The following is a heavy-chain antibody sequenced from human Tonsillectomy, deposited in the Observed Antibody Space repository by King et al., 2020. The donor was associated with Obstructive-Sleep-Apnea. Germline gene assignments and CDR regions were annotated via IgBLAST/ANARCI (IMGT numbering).Heavy chain of an antibody. Sequence: VQLVESGGGVVQPGRSLRLSCAASGFTFSYYGMHWVRQAPGKGLEWVAVISFDGSNKYYADSVKGRFTISRDNSKNTLYLQMNSLRAEDTAVYYCAKARYSGYDYFDYWGQGTLVTVSS. CDR1: GFTFSYYG. CDR2: ISFDGSNK. CDR3: AKARYSGYDYFDY. J-gene: IGHJ4*02. V-gene: IGHV3-30*18. D-gene: IGHD5-12*01.